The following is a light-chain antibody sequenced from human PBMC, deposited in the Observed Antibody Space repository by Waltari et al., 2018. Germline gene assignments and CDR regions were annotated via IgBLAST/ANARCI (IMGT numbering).Light chain of an antibody. CDR1: TRDIGKSNL. V-gene: IGLV2-23*02. Sequence: QSALTQTASVSGSPGQAITISCSGTTRDIGKSNLVSWYQQHPGKAPTLIIYDVNKRPSGVSNRFSGSKSGNTAFLTISGLQSADEADYYCCSYAGSAISMFGGGTKVTVL. CDR3: CSYAGSAISM. CDR2: DVN. J-gene: IGLJ3*02.